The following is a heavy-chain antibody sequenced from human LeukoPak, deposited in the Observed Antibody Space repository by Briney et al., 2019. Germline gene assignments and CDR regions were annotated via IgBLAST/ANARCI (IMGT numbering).Heavy chain of an antibody. J-gene: IGHJ4*02. D-gene: IGHD3-10*01. V-gene: IGHV1-18*01. CDR2: ISAYNGNT. Sequence: ASVKVSCKASGYTFTSYGISWVRQAPGQGLEWMGWISAYNGNTNYAQKLQGRVTMTTDTSTSTAYMELRSLRSDDTAVHYCARDISYYGSGSYYPYYWGQGTLVTVSS. CDR1: GYTFTSYG. CDR3: ARDISYYGSGSYYPYY.